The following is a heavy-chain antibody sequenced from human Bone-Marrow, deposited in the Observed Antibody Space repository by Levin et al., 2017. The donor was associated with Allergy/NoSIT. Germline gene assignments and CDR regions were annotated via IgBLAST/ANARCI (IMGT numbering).Heavy chain of an antibody. Sequence: GESLKISCAASGFNFSHYGMHWVRQAPGKGLEWVAVIWSDGRNQYYPDSVKGRFTISRDNSKNMVYLQMNSLRAGDTGVYYCARAALRFWSGFPYFDYWGQGTLVTVSS. CDR1: GFNFSHYG. V-gene: IGHV3-33*01. D-gene: IGHD3-3*01. CDR2: IWSDGRNQ. J-gene: IGHJ4*02. CDR3: ARAALRFWSGFPYFDY.